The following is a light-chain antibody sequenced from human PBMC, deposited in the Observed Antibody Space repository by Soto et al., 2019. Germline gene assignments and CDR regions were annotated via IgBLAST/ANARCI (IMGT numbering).Light chain of an antibody. CDR2: YDS. CDR1: NIGSKS. CDR3: QVWDSSSVV. J-gene: IGLJ2*01. Sequence: SYELTQPLSVSVAPGKTARITCGGNNIGSKSVHWYQQKPGQAPVLVIYYDSDRPSGIPERFSGSNSGNTATLTISRVEAGDEADYYCQVWDSSSVVFGGGTKLTVL. V-gene: IGLV3-21*04.